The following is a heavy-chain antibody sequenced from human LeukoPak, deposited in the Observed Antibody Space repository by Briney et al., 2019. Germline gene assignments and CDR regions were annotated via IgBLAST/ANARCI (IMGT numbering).Heavy chain of an antibody. J-gene: IGHJ6*03. CDR3: AKDLLRIPYSSSLFSYMDV. V-gene: IGHV3-48*01. CDR2: ISRTSSTI. Sequence: GGSLRLSCAASGFSFSLYNMNWVRQAPGKGLEWVSYISRTSSTIYYADSVKGRFTISRDNDKNSLYLQMNSLRAEDTAVYYCAKDLLRIPYSSSLFSYMDVWGKGTTVTISS. D-gene: IGHD6-13*01. CDR1: GFSFSLYN.